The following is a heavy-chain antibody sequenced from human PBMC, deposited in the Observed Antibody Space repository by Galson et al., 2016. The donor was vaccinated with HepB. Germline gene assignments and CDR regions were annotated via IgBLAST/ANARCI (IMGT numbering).Heavy chain of an antibody. V-gene: IGHV2-5*01. CDR3: AHRLGVRGAVAEAFDI. J-gene: IGHJ3*02. Sequence: PALVKPTQTLTLTCTFSGFSLSTSGVGVGWIRQPPGEALEWLALIYWYDDKRYRPSLKCRLTITKATSKNQVVLTMTNMGPVDTATHYCAHRLGVRGAVAEAFDIWGQGTMVTVSS. D-gene: IGHD3-10*01. CDR2: IYWYDDK. CDR1: GFSLSTSGVG.